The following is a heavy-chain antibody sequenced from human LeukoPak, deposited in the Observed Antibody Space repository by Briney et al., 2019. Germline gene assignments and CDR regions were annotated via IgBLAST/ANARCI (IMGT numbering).Heavy chain of an antibody. J-gene: IGHJ4*02. V-gene: IGHV6-1*01. D-gene: IGHD1-20*01. CDR3: ARDPYNWSFDY. Sequence: SQTLSLTCAISGVSVSSNSAVWNWIRQSPSRGLEWLGRTYYRSNWYNEYAASVKGRITIKSDTSKNQFSLQLNSVTPEDTAVYYCARDPYNWSFDYWGQGTLVTVSS. CDR1: GVSVSSNSAV. CDR2: TYYRSNWYN.